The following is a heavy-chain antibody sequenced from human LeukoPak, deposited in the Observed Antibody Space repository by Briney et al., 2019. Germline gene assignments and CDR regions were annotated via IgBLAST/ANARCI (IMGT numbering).Heavy chain of an antibody. CDR3: AGDISTGGAY. D-gene: IGHD1-1*01. V-gene: IGHV3-43*01. J-gene: IGHJ4*02. CDR1: GFTFDDYT. Sequence: GGSLRLSCAASGFTFDDYTMHWVRQAPGKGLEWISLISWDGDNTYYADSVKGRFTISRDNSKNSLFLQLSSLRIEDTALYYCAGDISTGGAYWGQGTLVTVSS. CDR2: ISWDGDNT.